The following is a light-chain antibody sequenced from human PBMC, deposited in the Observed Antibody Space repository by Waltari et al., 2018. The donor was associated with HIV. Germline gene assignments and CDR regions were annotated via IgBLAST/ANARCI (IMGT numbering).Light chain of an antibody. V-gene: IGKV1-17*01. CDR3: RQHHSNPPT. Sequence: DIPMTHSPSSLSASVGDRVTITCPESQGIGKDLGGYKQKVGQAPKRLIYAASRLQSGVPSRFSGSASGTDVTLTISSLQPEDFATYYCRQHHSNPPTFGGGTKVESK. CDR1: QGIGKD. J-gene: IGKJ4*01. CDR2: AAS.